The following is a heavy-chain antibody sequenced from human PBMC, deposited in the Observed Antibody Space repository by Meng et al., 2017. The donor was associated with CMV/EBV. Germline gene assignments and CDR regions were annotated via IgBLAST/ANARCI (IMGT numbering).Heavy chain of an antibody. V-gene: IGHV3-11*01. CDR3: ARGGRGSSSWPLDY. Sequence: SGFTFSDYYMSWIRQATGKGLEWVSYISSSGSTIYYADSVKGRFTISRDNAKNSLYLQMNSLRAEDTAVYYCARGGRGSSSWPLDYWGQGTLVTVSS. CDR1: GFTFSDYY. D-gene: IGHD6-13*01. CDR2: ISSSGSTI. J-gene: IGHJ4*02.